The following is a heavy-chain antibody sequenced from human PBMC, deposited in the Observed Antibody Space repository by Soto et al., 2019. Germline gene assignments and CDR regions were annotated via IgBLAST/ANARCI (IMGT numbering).Heavy chain of an antibody. CDR2: INSDGSST. J-gene: IGHJ6*02. D-gene: IGHD3-10*01. V-gene: IGHV3-74*01. CDR3: ANLGEGYYYYGMDV. CDR1: GFTFSSYW. Sequence: AGGSLRLSCAASGFTFSSYWMHWVRQAPGKGLVWVSRINSDGSSTSYADSVKGRFTISRDNAKNTLYLQMNSLRAEDTAVYYCANLGEGYYYYGMDVWGQGTTVTVSS.